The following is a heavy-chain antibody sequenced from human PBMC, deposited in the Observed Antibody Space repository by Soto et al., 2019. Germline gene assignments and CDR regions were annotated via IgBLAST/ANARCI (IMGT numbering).Heavy chain of an antibody. Sequence: ASVKVSCKASGYTFTSYGISWVRQAPGQGLEWMGWISAYNGNTNYAQKLQGRVTMTTDTSTSTAYMELRSLRSDDTAVYYCARDPFYGILTGYNAYYYYGMDVWGQGTTVTVSS. J-gene: IGHJ6*02. V-gene: IGHV1-18*01. D-gene: IGHD3-9*01. CDR3: ARDPFYGILTGYNAYYYYGMDV. CDR1: GYTFTSYG. CDR2: ISAYNGNT.